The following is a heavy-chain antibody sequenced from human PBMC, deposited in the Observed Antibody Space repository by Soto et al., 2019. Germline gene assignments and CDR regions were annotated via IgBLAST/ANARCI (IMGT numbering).Heavy chain of an antibody. CDR3: ATTTNWNAGRYYYGMDV. CDR1: GGTFSSYA. V-gene: IGHV1-69*12. D-gene: IGHD1-1*01. Sequence: QVQLVQSGAEVKKPGSSVKVPCKASGGTFSSYAISWVRQAPGQGLEWMGGIISIFGTATYAQKFQGRVTITADESTSTAYMELSSLRSEDTAVYYCATTTNWNAGRYYYGMDVWGQGTTVTVSS. J-gene: IGHJ6*02. CDR2: IISIFGTA.